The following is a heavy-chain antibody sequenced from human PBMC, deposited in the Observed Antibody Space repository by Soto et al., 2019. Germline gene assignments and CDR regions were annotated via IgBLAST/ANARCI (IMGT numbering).Heavy chain of an antibody. D-gene: IGHD1-26*01. CDR1: GYLFNSYG. V-gene: IGHV1-18*04. Sequence: QVQLVQSGAEVKQPGASVKVSCKTSGYLFNSYGLSWVRQAPGQGLEWMGWISGYNAKTTYEQKFQGRVIMTIDTSTSTADMELRSLRFDDTAVYYCARDETYSSYFFDYWGQGTLVSVSS. CDR2: ISGYNAKT. CDR3: ARDETYSSYFFDY. J-gene: IGHJ4*02.